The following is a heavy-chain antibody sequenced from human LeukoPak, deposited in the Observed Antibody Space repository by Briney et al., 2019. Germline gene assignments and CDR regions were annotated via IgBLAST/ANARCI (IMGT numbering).Heavy chain of an antibody. CDR2: INPSGGST. CDR1: GYTFTSYY. Sequence: ASVKVSCKASGYTFTSYYLHWVRQAPGQGLEWMGIINPSGGSTTYAQKFQGRVTMTRDTSTSTVYMDLSSLRSEDTAVYYCAKDPLALWFDPWGQGTLVTVSS. CDR3: AKDPLALWFDP. V-gene: IGHV1-46*01. D-gene: IGHD2-21*01. J-gene: IGHJ5*02.